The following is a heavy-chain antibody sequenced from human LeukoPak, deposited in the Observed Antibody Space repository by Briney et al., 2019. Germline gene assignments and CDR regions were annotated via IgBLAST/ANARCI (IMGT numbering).Heavy chain of an antibody. CDR1: GFTLSSYA. V-gene: IGHV3-23*01. Sequence: PGGSLRLSCAASGFTLSSYAMSWVRQAPGKGLEWVSAIGGSGGSTYYADSVKGRLTISRDNSKNTLYLQMNSLRAEDTAVYYCAKGIDSTGYYPFDYWGRGTLVTVSS. CDR2: IGGSGGST. CDR3: AKGIDSTGYYPFDY. J-gene: IGHJ4*02. D-gene: IGHD3-22*01.